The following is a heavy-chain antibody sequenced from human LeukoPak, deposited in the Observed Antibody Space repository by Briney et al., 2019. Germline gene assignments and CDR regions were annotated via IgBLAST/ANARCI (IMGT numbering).Heavy chain of an antibody. V-gene: IGHV3-30-3*01. Sequence: GRSLRLSCAASGFTFSSYAMHWVRQAPGKGLEWVAVISYDGSNKYYADSVKGRFTISRDNSKNTLYLQMNSLRAEDTAVYYCARESGNSFEYFQHWGQGTLVTVSS. CDR1: GFTFSSYA. CDR2: ISYDGSNK. D-gene: IGHD4-23*01. CDR3: ARESGNSFEYFQH. J-gene: IGHJ1*01.